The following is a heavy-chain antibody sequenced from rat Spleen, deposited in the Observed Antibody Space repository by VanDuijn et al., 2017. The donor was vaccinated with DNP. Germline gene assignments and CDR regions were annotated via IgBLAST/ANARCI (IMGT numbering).Heavy chain of an antibody. CDR1: GFTFNDYY. V-gene: IGHV5-7*01. D-gene: IGHD1-10*01. CDR2: VSTSDSRT. CDR3: ATRVYNNYWYFDF. J-gene: IGHJ1*01. Sequence: EVQVVESGGGLVQPGGSLNLSCAASGFTFNDYYMAWVRQAPKKGLEWVATVSTSDSRTYYPASVKGRFTISRDNAQSSLYLQMNSLKSEDTATYYCATRVYNNYWYFDFWGPGTMVTVSS.